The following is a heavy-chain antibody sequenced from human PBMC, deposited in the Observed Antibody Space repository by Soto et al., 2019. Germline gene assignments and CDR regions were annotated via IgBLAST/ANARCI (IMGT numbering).Heavy chain of an antibody. CDR1: GYTFTSHY. D-gene: IGHD3-3*02. CDR2: VNPTGGST. Sequence: ASLKVSCKASGYTFTSHYIHWVRQAPGQGLEWMAIVNPTGGSTNYAQKFQGRVTVTFDTSTSTVFMELNSLRYEDTAVYYCARHLAEGASWGQGTLVTFSS. V-gene: IGHV1-46*03. J-gene: IGHJ5*02. CDR3: ARHLAEGAS.